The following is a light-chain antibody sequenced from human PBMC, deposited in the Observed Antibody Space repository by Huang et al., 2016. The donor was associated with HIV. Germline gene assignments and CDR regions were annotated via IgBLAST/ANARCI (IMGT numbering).Light chain of an antibody. J-gene: IGKJ1*01. CDR1: QNIDTN. CDR2: GAS. V-gene: IGKV3-15*01. Sequence: EIVMTQSPATLSVSPGERAILLCRASQNIDTNVAWYQKKPCQAPRLLIFGASTRATCISSRFTGGGSETEFTLTINSVQSEDVAMYYCHQYNDWPPWTFGQGTRVEI. CDR3: HQYNDWPPWT.